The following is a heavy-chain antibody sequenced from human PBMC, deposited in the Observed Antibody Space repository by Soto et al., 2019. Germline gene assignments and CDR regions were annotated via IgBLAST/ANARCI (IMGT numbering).Heavy chain of an antibody. CDR1: GVKIGDYA. CDR3: SRVLGDGYKYGPSDY. D-gene: IGHD5-12*01. V-gene: IGHV3-49*04. Sequence: PGGSLRLSCTTSGVKIGDYALNWVRQAPGKGWEGGGFMRSKVYGGATEFAASVEGRFRMSRDDFRGIAYLEMNSLKTEDTGVYYCSRVLGDGYKYGPSDYWGQGTLVTVSS. CDR2: MRSKVYGGAT. J-gene: IGHJ4*02.